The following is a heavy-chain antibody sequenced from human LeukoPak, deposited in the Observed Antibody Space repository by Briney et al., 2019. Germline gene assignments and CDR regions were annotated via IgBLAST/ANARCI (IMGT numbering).Heavy chain of an antibody. CDR1: GFTFSSYS. V-gene: IGHV3-21*01. Sequence: GGSLRLSCAASGFTFSSYSMNWVRQAPGKGLEWVSSISSSNNYIDYADSVRGRFTISRDNPKNSLYLQMNSLRAEDAAMYYCTRRDYYGSGSYDYWGQGTLVTVSS. CDR2: ISSSNNYI. D-gene: IGHD3-10*01. J-gene: IGHJ4*02. CDR3: TRRDYYGSGSYDY.